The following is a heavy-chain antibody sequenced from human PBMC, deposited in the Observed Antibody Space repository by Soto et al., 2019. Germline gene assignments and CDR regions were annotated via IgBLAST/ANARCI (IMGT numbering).Heavy chain of an antibody. V-gene: IGHV5-10-1*01. J-gene: IGHJ4*02. D-gene: IGHD2-2*02. CDR2: INPSDSYT. Sequence: GESLKISCQGSGYSFTSYWIGWVRQRPGKGLEWMVRINPSDSYTTYSPSFQGHVTISTDKSFSTAYLQWSGLKASYTAMYYCARLGYRTATSCYTFDSWGQGTMVTVSS. CDR3: ARLGYRTATSCYTFDS. CDR1: GYSFTSYW.